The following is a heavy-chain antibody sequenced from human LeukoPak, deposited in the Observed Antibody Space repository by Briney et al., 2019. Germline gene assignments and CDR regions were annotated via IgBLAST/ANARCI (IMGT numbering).Heavy chain of an antibody. CDR3: ARGGCCSSTSCHEEYFQH. J-gene: IGHJ1*01. D-gene: IGHD2-2*01. CDR2: IYSGGST. V-gene: IGHV3-66*01. Sequence: GGSLRLSCAASGFTVSSNYMSWVRQAPGKGLEWVSVIYSGGSTYYADSVKGRFTISRDNSKNTLYLQMNSLRAEDTAVYYCARGGCCSSTSCHEEYFQHWGQGTLVTVSS. CDR1: GFTVSSNY.